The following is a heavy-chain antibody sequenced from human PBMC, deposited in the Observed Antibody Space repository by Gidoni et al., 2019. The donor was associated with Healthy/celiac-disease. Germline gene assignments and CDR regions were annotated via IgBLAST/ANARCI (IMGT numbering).Heavy chain of an antibody. J-gene: IGHJ6*02. CDR2: ISAYNGKT. Sequence: QLVQSGAEVKKPRASVKVSCKASGYTFTSYGISWVRQAPGQGLEWMGWISAYNGKTNNAQKLQGRVTMTTDTSTSTAYIELRSLRSDDTAVYYCARYCSSTSCSHYYYYGIDVWGQGTTVTVSS. CDR1: GYTFTSYG. D-gene: IGHD2-2*01. V-gene: IGHV1-18*01. CDR3: ARYCSSTSCSHYYYYGIDV.